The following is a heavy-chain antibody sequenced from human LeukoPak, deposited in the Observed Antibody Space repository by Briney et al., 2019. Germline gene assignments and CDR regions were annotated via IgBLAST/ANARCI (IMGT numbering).Heavy chain of an antibody. CDR2: ISVYNDNT. CDR1: GYIFTSYA. Sequence: ASVKVSCKASGYIFTSYAISWVREVPGQGLEWMRWISVYNDNTNYAEKFQGRVTMTTDTWTSTAYMELRSLRSDDTAIYYCAREEIAAAGRGGFHWGQGTLVTVSS. CDR3: AREEIAAAGRGGFH. D-gene: IGHD6-13*01. J-gene: IGHJ4*02. V-gene: IGHV1-18*01.